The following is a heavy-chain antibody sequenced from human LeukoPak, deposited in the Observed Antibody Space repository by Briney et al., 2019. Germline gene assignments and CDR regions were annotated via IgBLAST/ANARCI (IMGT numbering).Heavy chain of an antibody. J-gene: IGHJ5*02. D-gene: IGHD3-3*01. CDR3: AKTYYDFWSGYSNWFDP. CDR1: GYTFTGYY. CDR2: ISAYNGNT. V-gene: IGHV1-18*04. Sequence: ASVKVSCKASGYTFTGYYMHWVRQAPGQGLEWMGWISAYNGNTNYAQKLQGRVTMTTDTSTSTAYMELRSLRSDDTAVYYCAKTYYDFWSGYSNWFDPWGQGTLVTVSS.